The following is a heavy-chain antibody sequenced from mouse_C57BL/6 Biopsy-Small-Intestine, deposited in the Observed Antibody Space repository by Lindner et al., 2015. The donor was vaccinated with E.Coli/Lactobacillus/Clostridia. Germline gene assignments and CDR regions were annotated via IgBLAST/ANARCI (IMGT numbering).Heavy chain of an antibody. J-gene: IGHJ1*01. CDR2: ISPNSGDT. CDR1: GYTFTGYY. V-gene: IGHV1-7*01. Sequence: SVKVSCKASGYTFTGYYMHWVRQAPGQGLEWMGWISPNSGDTKYAQKFQDRVSMTRDTSISTTYMELSGLRSDDTAVYYCARDKVVTITTSLGYYGLDVWGRGTTVTVSS. CDR3: ARDKVVTITTSLGYYGLDV. D-gene: IGHD1-1*01.